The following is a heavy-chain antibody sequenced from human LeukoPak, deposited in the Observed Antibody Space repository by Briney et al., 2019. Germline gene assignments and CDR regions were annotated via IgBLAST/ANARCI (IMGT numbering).Heavy chain of an antibody. CDR1: GFTFSTYE. J-gene: IGHJ4*02. V-gene: IGHV3-48*03. CDR2: IGSSGRTI. CDR3: ARGGPIDY. Sequence: GGSLRLSCAASGFTFSTYEMNWVRQAPGKGLEWVSYIGSSGRTIYYADSVKGRFTISRDNAKSTLYLQMNSLRAEDTAVYYCARGGPIDYWGQGTLVTVSS.